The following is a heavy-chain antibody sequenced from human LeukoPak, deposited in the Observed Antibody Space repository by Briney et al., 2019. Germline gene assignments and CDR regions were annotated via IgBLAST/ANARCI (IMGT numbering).Heavy chain of an antibody. CDR2: IGYGGADS. CDR1: GFTLSNAW. J-gene: IGHJ4*02. Sequence: GGSLRLSCAASGFTLSNAWMSWVRQAPGKGLEWVSSIGYGGADSHYADSVKGRFTISRDNSKNTLYLQLSSLRADDTAVYYCTRNGGWYGISWGQGTLVTVSS. V-gene: IGHV3-23*01. CDR3: TRNGGWYGIS. D-gene: IGHD6-19*01.